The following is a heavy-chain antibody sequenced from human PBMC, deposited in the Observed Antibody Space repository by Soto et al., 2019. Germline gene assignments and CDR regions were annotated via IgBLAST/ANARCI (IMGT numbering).Heavy chain of an antibody. V-gene: IGHV1-3*01. Sequence: QVQLVQSGAEVKKPGASVKVSCKASGYTFTSYAMHWVRQAPGQRLEWMGWSNAGNGNTKFSQKFQGRVTITRDTSESTAYMDLSSLRSEDTAVYYCACSFTVPAPIGYCGQGTLVTVSS. CDR2: SNAGNGNT. CDR3: ACSFTVPAPIGY. CDR1: GYTFTSYA. D-gene: IGHD2-2*02. J-gene: IGHJ4*02.